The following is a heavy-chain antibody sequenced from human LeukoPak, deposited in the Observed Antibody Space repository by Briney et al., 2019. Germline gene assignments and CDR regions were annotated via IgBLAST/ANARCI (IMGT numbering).Heavy chain of an antibody. CDR2: ISGSTTYT. CDR1: GFTFSDYY. J-gene: IGHJ4*02. CDR3: GIRDTSDYYVF. V-gene: IGHV3-11*03. Sequence: GGSLRLSCAASGFTFSDYYMSWIRQAPGKGLEWVSYISGSTTYTTYADSVKGRFTISRDNSKNALYLQMNGLRADDTAVYYCGIRDTSDYYVFWGQGTLVTVSS. D-gene: IGHD3-22*01.